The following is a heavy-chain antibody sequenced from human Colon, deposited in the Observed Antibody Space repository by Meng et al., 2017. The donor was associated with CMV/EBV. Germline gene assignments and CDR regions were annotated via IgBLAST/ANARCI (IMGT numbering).Heavy chain of an antibody. CDR2: IYDRGSP. D-gene: IGHD5-12*01. Sequence: GSLRLSCTVSGDSMSISYWTWIRQSPGKGLEFIGNIYDRGSPSYKSSLKSRVTITQDTSKNQFSLKLSSVTAADTAIYYCARDSRGFLDYWGPGILVTVSS. CDR1: GDSMSISY. V-gene: IGHV4-59*01. CDR3: ARDSRGFLDY. J-gene: IGHJ4*02.